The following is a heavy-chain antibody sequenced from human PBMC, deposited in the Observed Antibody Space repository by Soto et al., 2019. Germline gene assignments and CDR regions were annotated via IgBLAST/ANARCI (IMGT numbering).Heavy chain of an antibody. CDR1: GGSVSSGSYY. D-gene: IGHD3-10*01. CDR3: ARGPVAGGFDY. J-gene: IGHJ4*02. Sequence: NPSETLSLTCTVSGGSVSSGSYYWSWIRQPPGKGLEWIGYIYYSGSTNYNPSLKSRVTISVDTSKNQFSLKLSSVTAADTAVYYCARGPVAGGFDYWGQGTLVTVSS. CDR2: IYYSGST. V-gene: IGHV4-61*01.